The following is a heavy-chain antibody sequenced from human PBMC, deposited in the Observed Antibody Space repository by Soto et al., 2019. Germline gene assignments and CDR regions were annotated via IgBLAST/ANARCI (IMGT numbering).Heavy chain of an antibody. CDR3: VRPDSTGYYSH. D-gene: IGHD3-22*01. CDR1: GYSFTNYW. Sequence: GESLKISCQGSGYSFTNYWIGWVRQMPGKGLEWMGIINPADSDTRYSPSFQGQVTVSVDKSISTAYLQRGSLKASDTAMYYCVRPDSTGYYSHWGHGTQVTVSS. V-gene: IGHV5-51*01. J-gene: IGHJ4*01. CDR2: INPADSDT.